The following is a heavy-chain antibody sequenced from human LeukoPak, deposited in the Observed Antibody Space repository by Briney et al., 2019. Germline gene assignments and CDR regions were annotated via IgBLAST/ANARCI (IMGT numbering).Heavy chain of an antibody. CDR3: AKAISAFYHYMDV. CDR2: ISYDGSDK. CDR1: GFTFSYFG. Sequence: GRSLRLSCAVSGFTFSYFGMHWVRQAPGKGLEWVAVISYDGSDKNYADSVKGRFTISRDNSKNTLYLQMNSLRSDDTAVYYCAKAISAFYHYMDVWGKGTTVTVSS. J-gene: IGHJ6*03. V-gene: IGHV3-30*18.